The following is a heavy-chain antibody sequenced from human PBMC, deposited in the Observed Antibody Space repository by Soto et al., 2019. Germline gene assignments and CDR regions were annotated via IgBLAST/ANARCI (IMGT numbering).Heavy chain of an antibody. CDR1: GGSISSYY. D-gene: IGHD3-3*01. CDR3: ARDRRYYDFWSGYSYGMDV. Sequence: PSETLSLTCTVSGGSISSYYWSWIRQPPGKGLEWIGYIYYSGSTNYNPSLKSRVTISVDTSKNQFSLKLSSVTAADTAVYYCARDRRYYDFWSGYSYGMDVWGQGTTVTVSS. CDR2: IYYSGST. J-gene: IGHJ6*02. V-gene: IGHV4-59*13.